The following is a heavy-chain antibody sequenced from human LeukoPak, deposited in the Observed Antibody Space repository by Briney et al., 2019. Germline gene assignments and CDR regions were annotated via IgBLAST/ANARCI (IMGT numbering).Heavy chain of an antibody. CDR2: IDPSGGSA. CDR1: GYTFTNFY. V-gene: IGHV1-46*01. CDR3: AKEYGDYGPVDYYYYMDV. D-gene: IGHD4-17*01. J-gene: IGHJ6*03. Sequence: GASVKVSCKASGYTFTNFYMHWVRQAPGQGLEWMGIIDPSGGSAIYAQKFQGRVTMTRDMSTSTVYMELSSLRSEDTAVYYCAKEYGDYGPVDYYYYMDVWGKGTTVTISS.